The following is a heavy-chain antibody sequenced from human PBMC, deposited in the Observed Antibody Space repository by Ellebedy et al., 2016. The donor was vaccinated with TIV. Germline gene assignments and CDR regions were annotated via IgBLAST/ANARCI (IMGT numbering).Heavy chain of an antibody. CDR1: AFTISSYV. J-gene: IGHJ4*02. Sequence: PGGSLRLSCAASAFTISSYVMTWVRPAQGKGLGLVSDISRSGYTTYYADPVKSRFTISRDNANNSLYLQMDSLRAEDTAVYYCATDEGIYWGQGTLVTVSS. V-gene: IGHV3-23*01. CDR3: ATDEGIY. CDR2: ISRSGYTT. D-gene: IGHD3-10*01.